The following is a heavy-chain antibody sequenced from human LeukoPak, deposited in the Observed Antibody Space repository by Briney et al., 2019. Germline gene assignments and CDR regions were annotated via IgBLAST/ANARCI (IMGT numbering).Heavy chain of an antibody. J-gene: IGHJ4*02. CDR3: ARDWGLAYYYGSGSYGY. CDR1: GFAFSSYE. Sequence: GGALTLSCAASGFAFSSYEVNWVRQAPGRGVEGISYITSGRSNTSYADSVKGRFTISRDNSENTLYLQMNSLRAEDPAVYYCARDWGLAYYYGSGSYGYWGQGTLVTVSS. CDR2: ITSGRSNT. D-gene: IGHD3-10*01. V-gene: IGHV3-48*03.